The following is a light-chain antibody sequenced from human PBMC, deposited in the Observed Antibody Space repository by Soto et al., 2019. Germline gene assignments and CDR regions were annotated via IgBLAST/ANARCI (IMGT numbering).Light chain of an antibody. J-gene: IGLJ1*01. V-gene: IGLV2-8*01. Sequence: QSALTQPPSASGSPGQSVTISCTGTSSDVGGYNYVSWYQQHPGKAPKLMIYEVSKRPSGVPDRVSGSKSGNTASLTVSGLQAEDEADYYCSSYAGSNNPYVFGTGTKLTVL. CDR2: EVS. CDR3: SSYAGSNNPYV. CDR1: SSDVGGYNY.